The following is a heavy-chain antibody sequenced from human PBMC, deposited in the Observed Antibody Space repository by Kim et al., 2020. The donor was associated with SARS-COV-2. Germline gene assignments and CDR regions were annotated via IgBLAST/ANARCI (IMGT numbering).Heavy chain of an antibody. Sequence: GDYVKGRLTISRDNSKHTLYLQMNSLRAEDTAVYYCARDGVVVPAARFDYWGQGTLVTVSS. V-gene: IGHV3-33*01. J-gene: IGHJ4*02. CDR3: ARDGVVVPAARFDY. D-gene: IGHD2-2*01.